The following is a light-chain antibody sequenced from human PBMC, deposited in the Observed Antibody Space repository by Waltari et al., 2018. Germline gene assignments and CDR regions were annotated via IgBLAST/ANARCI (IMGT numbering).Light chain of an antibody. Sequence: EIVLTQSPATLSLSPGERATLSCRASQSISNFLAWYQHKPGQPPRLLIYDASNRATGTPARFSGSGSGTDFTLTIISLEPEDFAVYFCQQRNNWPPMYTFGQGTKLEIK. J-gene: IGKJ2*01. CDR3: QQRNNWPPMYT. CDR1: QSISNF. CDR2: DAS. V-gene: IGKV3-11*01.